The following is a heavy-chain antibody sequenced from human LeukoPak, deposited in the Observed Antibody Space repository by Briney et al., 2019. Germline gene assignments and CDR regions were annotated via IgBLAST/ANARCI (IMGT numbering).Heavy chain of an antibody. CDR1: GYSFTSYW. D-gene: IGHD3-3*01. CDR3: ATLWSGYPPPDAFDI. J-gene: IGHJ3*02. V-gene: IGHV5-51*01. Sequence: GESLKISCKGSGYSFTSYWIGWVRQMPGKGLEWMGIIYPGDSDTRYSPSFQGQVTISADKSISTAYLQWSSLKASDTAMYYCATLWSGYPPPDAFDIWGQGTMVTVSS. CDR2: IYPGDSDT.